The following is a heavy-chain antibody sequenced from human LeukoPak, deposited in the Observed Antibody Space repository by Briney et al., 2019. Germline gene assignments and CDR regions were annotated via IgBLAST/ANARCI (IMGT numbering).Heavy chain of an antibody. CDR3: ARAAEFLEGYYFDY. CDR2: ISSSSSFI. V-gene: IGHV3-21*01. CDR1: GFTFSSYN. Sequence: PGGSLRLSCAASGFTFSSYNMNWVRQAPGKGLEWVSSISSSSSFISYADSVKGRFTISRDNAKNSLYLQMNSLRAEDTAVYYCARAAEFLEGYYFDYWGQGTLVTVSS. D-gene: IGHD3-3*01. J-gene: IGHJ4*02.